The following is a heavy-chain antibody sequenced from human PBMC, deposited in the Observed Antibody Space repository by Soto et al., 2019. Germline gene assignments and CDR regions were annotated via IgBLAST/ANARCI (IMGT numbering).Heavy chain of an antibody. CDR1: GYTFTSYA. CDR3: ARVGADIVVVPAAIQNYDYGMDV. Sequence: QVQLVQSGAEVKKPGASVKVSCKASGYTFTSYAMHWVRQAPGQRLEWMGWINAGKGNTKYSQKFQGRTTITRDTSASTAYTETSSLRSEDTAVYYWARVGADIVVVPAAIQNYDYGMDVWGQGTTVTVSS. CDR2: INAGKGNT. J-gene: IGHJ6*02. V-gene: IGHV1-3*01. D-gene: IGHD2-2*01.